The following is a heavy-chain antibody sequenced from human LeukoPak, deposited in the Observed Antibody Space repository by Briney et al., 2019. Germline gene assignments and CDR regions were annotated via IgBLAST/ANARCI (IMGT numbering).Heavy chain of an antibody. V-gene: IGHV3-9*01. CDR1: GFTFDDYA. J-gene: IGHJ3*02. Sequence: GGSLRLSCAASGFTFDDYAMHWVRQAPGKGLEWVSGISWNSGSIGYADSVKGRFTISRDNAKNSLYLQMNSLRAEDTALYYCAKGVSIAAAGDGGDDAFDIWGQGTMVTVYS. CDR3: AKGVSIAAAGDGGDDAFDI. D-gene: IGHD6-13*01. CDR2: ISWNSGSI.